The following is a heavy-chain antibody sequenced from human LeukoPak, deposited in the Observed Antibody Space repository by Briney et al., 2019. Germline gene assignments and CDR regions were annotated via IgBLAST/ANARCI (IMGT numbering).Heavy chain of an antibody. Sequence: GESLKISCKGSAYRFTTHWIGWVRQMPGKGLEWMGIIYPDDSDTRYSPSFQGQVTTSADKSIRTAYLQWNSLKASDTAIYYCVRHLSDITSCPNYWGPGTLITVAS. V-gene: IGHV5-51*01. CDR1: AYRFTTHW. J-gene: IGHJ4*02. CDR3: VRHLSDITSCPNY. CDR2: IYPDDSDT. D-gene: IGHD2-2*01.